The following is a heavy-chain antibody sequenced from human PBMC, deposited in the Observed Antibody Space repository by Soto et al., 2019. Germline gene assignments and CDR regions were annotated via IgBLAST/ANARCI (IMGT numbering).Heavy chain of an antibody. J-gene: IGHJ4*02. Sequence: WIMNRQPPGKGLDWIGSIYYSGSTYYNPSLKSRVTISVDTSKKHFSLRLSSVTAADTAVYYCARSALDYDYDVLTGYYYFAYWLQRTLDPVS. V-gene: IGHV4-39*02. D-gene: IGHD3-9*01. CDR3: ARSALDYDYDVLTGYYYFAY. CDR2: IYYSGST.